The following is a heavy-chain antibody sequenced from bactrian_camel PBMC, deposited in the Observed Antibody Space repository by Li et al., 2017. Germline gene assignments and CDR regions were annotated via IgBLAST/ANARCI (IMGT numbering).Heavy chain of an antibody. V-gene: IGHV3S1*01. D-gene: IGHD2*01. J-gene: IGHJ4*01. CDR1: GYTYSSYC. Sequence: HVQLVESGGGSVQAGGSLRLSCAASGYTYSSYCMGWFRQAPGKEREGVAVIYTDRGTTYYADSVKGRFTISREHANNMLYLQMTGLKPEDTAMYYCAADTACGRRVTLGDVVGLRINGYNYWGQGTQVTVS. CDR2: IYTDRGTT. CDR3: AADTACGRRVTLGDVVGLRINGYNY.